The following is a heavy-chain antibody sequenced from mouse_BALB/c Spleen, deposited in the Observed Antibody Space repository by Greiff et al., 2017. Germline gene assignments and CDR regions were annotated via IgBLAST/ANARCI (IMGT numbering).Heavy chain of an antibody. V-gene: IGHV5-4*02. J-gene: IGHJ1*01. CDR3: ARDLLTGTRGYFDV. CDR2: ISDGGSYT. Sequence: DVQLVESGGGLVKPGGSLKLSCAASGFTFSDYYMYWVRQTPEKRLEWVATISDGGSYTYYPDSVKGRFTISRDNAKNNLYLQMSSLKSEDTAMYYCARDLLTGTRGYFDVWGAGTTVTVSS. D-gene: IGHD4-1*01. CDR1: GFTFSDYY.